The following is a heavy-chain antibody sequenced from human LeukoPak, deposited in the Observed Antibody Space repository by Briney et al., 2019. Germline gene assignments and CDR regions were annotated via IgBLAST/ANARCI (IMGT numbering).Heavy chain of an antibody. CDR3: ARGTMVTVNFDY. CDR1: GFTFSNYA. J-gene: IGHJ4*02. CDR2: ISSSGDYI. V-gene: IGHV3-21*01. D-gene: IGHD4-11*01. Sequence: GGSLRLSCEASGFTFSNYAMGWVRQAPGKGLEWVSSISSSGDYIYYADSMKGRFTISRDNAKKSLYLQMNSLRAEDTAVYYCARGTMVTVNFDYWGQGTLVTVSS.